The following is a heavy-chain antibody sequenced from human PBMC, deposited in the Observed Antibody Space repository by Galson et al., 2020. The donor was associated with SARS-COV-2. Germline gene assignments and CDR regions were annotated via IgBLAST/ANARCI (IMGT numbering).Heavy chain of an antibody. CDR2: MNPNSGNT. D-gene: IGHD3-3*01. CDR3: ARGTPYYDFWSGYYRDEYFQH. V-gene: IGHV1-8*01. CDR1: GYTFTSYD. Sequence: ASVKVSCKASGYTFTSYDINWLRQATGQGLEWMGWMNPNSGNTGYAQKFQGRVTMTRNTSISTAYMELSSLRSEDTAVYYCARGTPYYDFWSGYYRDEYFQHWGQGTLVTVSS. J-gene: IGHJ1*01.